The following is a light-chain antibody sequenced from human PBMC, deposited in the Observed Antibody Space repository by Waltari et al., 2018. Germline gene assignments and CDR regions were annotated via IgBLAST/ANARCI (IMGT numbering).Light chain of an antibody. J-gene: IGLJ3*02. CDR1: SSDVGGYTY. Sequence: QSALTQPASVSGSPGQSITISCTGTSSDVGGYTYVSWYHQHPGKAPKLMIFEVRKRPSGVSNRFSGSKSGSTASLTISGLQAEDEADFYCNSYTSSSTWVFGGGTKLTVL. V-gene: IGLV2-14*01. CDR2: EVR. CDR3: NSYTSSSTWV.